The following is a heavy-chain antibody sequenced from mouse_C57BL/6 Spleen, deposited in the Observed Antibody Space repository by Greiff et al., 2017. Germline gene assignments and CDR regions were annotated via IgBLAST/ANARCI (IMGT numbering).Heavy chain of an antibody. CDR3: ARKGITTVVPTTFDY. CDR2: IHPNSGST. J-gene: IGHJ2*01. V-gene: IGHV1-64*01. CDR1: GYTFTSYW. Sequence: QVQLKQSGAELVKPGASVKLSCKASGYTFTSYWMHWVKQRPGQGLEWIGMIHPNSGSTNYNEKFKSKATLTADKSSSTAYMQLSSLTSEDSAVYCCARKGITTVVPTTFDYWGQGTTLSVSS. D-gene: IGHD1-1*01.